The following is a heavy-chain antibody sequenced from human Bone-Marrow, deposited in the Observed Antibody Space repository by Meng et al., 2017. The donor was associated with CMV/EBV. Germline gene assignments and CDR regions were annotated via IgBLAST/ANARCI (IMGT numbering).Heavy chain of an antibody. D-gene: IGHD2-2*02. CDR3: ARVYCSSTSCDKSPYGMDV. CDR1: GFTFSSYW. V-gene: IGHV3-74*01. Sequence: GESLKISCAASGFTFSSYWMHWVRQAPGKGLVWVSRINSDGSSTSYADSVKGRFTISRDNAKNTLYLQMNSLRAEDTAVYYCARVYCSSTSCDKSPYGMDVWGQGATVTVSS. J-gene: IGHJ6*02. CDR2: INSDGSST.